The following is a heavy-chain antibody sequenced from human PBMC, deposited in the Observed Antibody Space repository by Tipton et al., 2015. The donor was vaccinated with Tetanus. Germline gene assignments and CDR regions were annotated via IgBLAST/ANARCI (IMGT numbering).Heavy chain of an antibody. CDR2: LSENGVNT. CDR1: GFTFSSYA. V-gene: IGHV3-23*01. D-gene: IGHD3-3*01. CDR3: AKRDNNDYYTGRDVFDI. Sequence: SLRLSCSASGFTFSSYAMSWIRQAPGKGLEWLSSLSENGVNTFYADSVKARFTISRDNSKNTLFLQMSSLGADDTAVYYCAKRDNNDYYTGRDVFDIWGQGTMVTVSS. J-gene: IGHJ3*02.